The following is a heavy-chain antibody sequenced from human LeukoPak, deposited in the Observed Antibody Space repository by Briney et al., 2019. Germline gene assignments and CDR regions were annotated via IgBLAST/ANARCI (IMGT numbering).Heavy chain of an antibody. V-gene: IGHV3-30-3*01. Sequence: GGSLRLSCAASGFTFSSYAMHWVRQAPGKGLEWVAVISYDGSNKYYADSVKGRFTISRDNSKNTLYLQMNSLRAEDTAVYYCARGAAGFDYWGQGNPGHRLL. J-gene: IGHJ4*02. CDR3: ARGAAGFDY. D-gene: IGHD6-13*01. CDR2: ISYDGSNK. CDR1: GFTFSSYA.